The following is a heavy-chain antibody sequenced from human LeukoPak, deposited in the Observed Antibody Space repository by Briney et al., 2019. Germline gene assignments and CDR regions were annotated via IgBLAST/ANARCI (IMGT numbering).Heavy chain of an antibody. V-gene: IGHV3-7*03. CDR3: ARHKQPLGANDY. CDR2: INHNGNVN. J-gene: IGHJ4*02. D-gene: IGHD4/OR15-4a*01. CDR1: GFTFSSYW. Sequence: GGSLRLSCAASGFTFSSYWMNWARQAPGKGLEWVASINHNGNVNYYVDSVKGRFTISRDNAKNSLYLQMSNLRAEDTAMYYCARHKQPLGANDYWGQGTLVTVSS.